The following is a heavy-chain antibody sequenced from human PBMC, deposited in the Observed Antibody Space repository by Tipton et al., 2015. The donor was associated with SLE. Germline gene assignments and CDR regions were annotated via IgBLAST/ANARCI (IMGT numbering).Heavy chain of an antibody. Sequence: SLRLSCAASGFTFSSYSMNWVRQAPGKGLEWVSSISSSSSYIYYADSVKGRFTISRDNAKNSLYLQMNSLRAGDTAVYYCAMGRGWFREFDYWGQGTLVTVSS. J-gene: IGHJ4*02. CDR2: ISSSSSYI. V-gene: IGHV3-21*03. D-gene: IGHD3-10*01. CDR3: AMGRGWFREFDY. CDR1: GFTFSSYS.